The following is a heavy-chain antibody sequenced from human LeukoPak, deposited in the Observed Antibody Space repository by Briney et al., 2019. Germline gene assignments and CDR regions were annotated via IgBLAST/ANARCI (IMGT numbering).Heavy chain of an antibody. J-gene: IGHJ5*02. CDR2: IWYDGSNK. Sequence: GGSLRLSCAASGFTFSSYGMHWVRQAPGKGLEWVAVIWYDGSNKYYADSVKGRFTISRDNSKNTLYLQMNSLRAEDTAVHYCARDRDPANYYGSGSGWFDPWGQGTLVTVSS. CDR1: GFTFSSYG. V-gene: IGHV3-33*01. CDR3: ARDRDPANYYGSGSGWFDP. D-gene: IGHD3-10*01.